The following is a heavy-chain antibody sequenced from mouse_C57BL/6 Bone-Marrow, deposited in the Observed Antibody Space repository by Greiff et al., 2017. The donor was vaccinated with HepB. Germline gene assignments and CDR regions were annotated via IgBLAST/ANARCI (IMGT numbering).Heavy chain of an antibody. CDR3: ALVAWFAY. Sequence: QVQLKESGAELARPGASVKMSCKASGYTFTSYTMHWVKQRPGQGLEWIGYINPSSGYTKYNQKFKDKATLTADKSSSTAYMQLSSLTSEDSAVYYCALVAWFAYWGQGTLVTVSA. V-gene: IGHV1-4*01. CDR1: GYTFTSYT. CDR2: INPSSGYT. J-gene: IGHJ3*01.